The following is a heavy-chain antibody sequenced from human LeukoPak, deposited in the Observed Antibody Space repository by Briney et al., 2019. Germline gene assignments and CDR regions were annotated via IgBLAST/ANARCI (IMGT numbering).Heavy chain of an antibody. CDR3: ARDRDDYFDY. J-gene: IGHJ4*02. V-gene: IGHV3-30*04. CDR2: ISYDGSNK. CDR1: GFTFSSYA. Sequence: GGSLRLSCAASGFTFSSYAMHWVRQAPGKGLEWEAVISYDGSNKYYADSVKGRFTISRDNSKNTLYLQMNSLRAEDTAVYYCARDRDDYFDYWGQGTLVTVSS.